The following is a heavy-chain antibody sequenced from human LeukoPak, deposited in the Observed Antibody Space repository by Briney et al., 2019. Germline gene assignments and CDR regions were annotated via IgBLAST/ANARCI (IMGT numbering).Heavy chain of an antibody. CDR3: ATGDYSGYFDY. J-gene: IGHJ4*02. CDR1: GYTFSSYA. D-gene: IGHD5-12*01. Sequence: ASVKVSCKASGYTFSSYAISWVRQAPGKGLEWMGGFDPEDGETIYAQKFQGRVTMTEDTSTDTAYMELSSLRSEDTAVYYCATGDYSGYFDYWGQGTLVTVSS. V-gene: IGHV1-24*01. CDR2: FDPEDGET.